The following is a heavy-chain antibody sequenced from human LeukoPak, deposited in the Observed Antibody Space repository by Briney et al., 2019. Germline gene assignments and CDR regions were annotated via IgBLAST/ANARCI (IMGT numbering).Heavy chain of an antibody. D-gene: IGHD6-13*01. Sequence: SETLSLTCTVSGGSISSSNYYWGWIRQPPGKGLEWIGSIYYSGSTYYNPSLKSRVTISVDTSKNQFSLKLSPVTAADTAVYYCARLQRWYYFDYWGQGTLVTVSS. CDR3: ARLQRWYYFDY. CDR2: IYYSGST. V-gene: IGHV4-39*01. J-gene: IGHJ4*02. CDR1: GGSISSSNYY.